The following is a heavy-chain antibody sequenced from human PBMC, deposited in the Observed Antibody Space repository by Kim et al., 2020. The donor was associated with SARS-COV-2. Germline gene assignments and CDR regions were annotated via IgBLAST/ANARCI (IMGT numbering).Heavy chain of an antibody. Sequence: GGSLRLSCEASGFTFSYYGMHWVRQAPGKGLERLAFILFDGSDKFYADSVKGRFTISRDNSKSTLYLQMNSLRAEDTAVYYCAKMVEKYYYAMDVWGQGTTVSVSS. CDR3: AKMVEKYYYAMDV. D-gene: IGHD2-15*01. V-gene: IGHV3-30*18. CDR1: GFTFSYYG. CDR2: ILFDGSDK. J-gene: IGHJ6*02.